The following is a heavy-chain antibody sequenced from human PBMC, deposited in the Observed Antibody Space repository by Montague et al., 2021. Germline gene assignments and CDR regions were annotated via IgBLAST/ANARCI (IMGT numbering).Heavy chain of an antibody. CDR3: ARERDRYYYMDI. Sequence: SETLSLTCTVSGGSLGHYYWSWIRQPPGKGLEWMGSVSHGGRTYYNPSLKSRVTISVDTSNNHFSLKLSSVTAADTAMYYCARERDRYYYMDIWGKGTTITVSS. CDR1: GGSLGHYY. V-gene: IGHV4-59*12. J-gene: IGHJ6*03. CDR2: VSHGGRT.